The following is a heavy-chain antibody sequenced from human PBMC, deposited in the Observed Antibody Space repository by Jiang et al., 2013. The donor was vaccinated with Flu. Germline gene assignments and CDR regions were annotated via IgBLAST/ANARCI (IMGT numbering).Heavy chain of an antibody. D-gene: IGHD2-2*01. Sequence: QTLSLTCAISGDTVSSNSAAWNWIRQSPSRGLEWLGRTYYRSKWYNEYAVSVKSRITINPDISKNQFSLQLNSVIPEDTAVYYCARVVCYSTGCYEREGALDVWGQGTTVTVSS. CDR3: ARVVCYSTGCYEREGALDV. V-gene: IGHV6-1*01. CDR1: GDTVSSNSAA. J-gene: IGHJ6*02. CDR2: TYYRSKWYN.